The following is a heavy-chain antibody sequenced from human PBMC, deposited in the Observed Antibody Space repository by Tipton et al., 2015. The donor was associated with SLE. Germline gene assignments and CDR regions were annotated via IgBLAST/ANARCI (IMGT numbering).Heavy chain of an antibody. CDR1: GGSIISSSHQ. CDR3: ARTRDYYYYMDV. D-gene: IGHD5-24*01. CDR2: IYYSGST. J-gene: IGHJ6*03. V-gene: IGHV4-39*01. Sequence: LSCTVSGGSIISSSHQWGWIRQPPGKGLEWIGTIYYSGSTFYSPSLKSRATIFIDTSKNQFSLKLNSVTAADTAVYYCARTRDYYYYMDVWGKGTTVTVSS.